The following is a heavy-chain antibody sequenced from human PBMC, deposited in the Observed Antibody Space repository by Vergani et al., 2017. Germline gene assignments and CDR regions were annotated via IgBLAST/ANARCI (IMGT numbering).Heavy chain of an antibody. Sequence: QVQLVQSGAEVKKPGSSVKVSCKASGGTFSSYAISWVRQAPGQGLEWMGRIIPIFGTANYAQKFQGRVTITADESTSIAYMELSSLRSEDTAVYYCARDIYYYYDSSGYYSSFDYWGQGTLVTVSS. J-gene: IGHJ4*02. CDR3: ARDIYYYYDSSGYYSSFDY. V-gene: IGHV1-69*18. CDR1: GGTFSSYA. CDR2: IIPIFGTA. D-gene: IGHD3-22*01.